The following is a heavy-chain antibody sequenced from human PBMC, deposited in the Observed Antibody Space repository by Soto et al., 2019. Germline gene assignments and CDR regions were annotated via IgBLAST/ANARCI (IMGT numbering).Heavy chain of an antibody. CDR1: GFTFSNYA. CDR2: ISSTGTT. J-gene: IGHJ1*01. V-gene: IGHV3-23*01. D-gene: IGHD3-22*01. CDR3: ARVRYYDISGHGYFQY. Sequence: EVQLLESGGDLVQPGGSLRLSCAASGFTFSNYAMIWVRQAPGRGLEWISAISSTGTTYYSDSVKGRFTISRDNSKNALYLEMASLRAEDTAVYYCARVRYYDISGHGYFQYWGQGTLVPVSS.